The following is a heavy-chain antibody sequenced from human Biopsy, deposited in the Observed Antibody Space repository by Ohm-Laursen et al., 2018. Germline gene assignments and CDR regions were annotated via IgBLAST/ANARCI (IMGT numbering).Heavy chain of an antibody. CDR2: ISGSGAST. CDR1: GFIFSRND. D-gene: IGHD2-21*01. V-gene: IGHV3-23*01. CDR3: VKAYSAIYWFDP. Sequence: SLRLSCAASGFIFSRNDMSWVRQAPEKGLEWVSGISGSGASTYYADSVKGRFTISRDNSKNTLFLQMDSLRADDPAVYYCVKAYSAIYWFDPWGQGTLVTVSS. J-gene: IGHJ5*02.